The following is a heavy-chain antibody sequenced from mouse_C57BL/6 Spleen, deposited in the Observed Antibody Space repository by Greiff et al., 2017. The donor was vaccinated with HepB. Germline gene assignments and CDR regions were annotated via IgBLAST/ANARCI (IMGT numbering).Heavy chain of an antibody. J-gene: IGHJ2*01. D-gene: IGHD1-1*01. V-gene: IGHV1-4*01. Sequence: VQLQQSGAELARPGASVKMSCKASGYTFTSYTMHWVKQRPGQGLAWIGYINPSSGYTKYNQKFKDKATLTADKSSSTDYMQLSSLTSEDSAGYDGARGPYYYGRPWNYFDYWGQGTTLTVSS. CDR3: ARGPYYYGRPWNYFDY. CDR2: INPSSGYT. CDR1: GYTFTSYT.